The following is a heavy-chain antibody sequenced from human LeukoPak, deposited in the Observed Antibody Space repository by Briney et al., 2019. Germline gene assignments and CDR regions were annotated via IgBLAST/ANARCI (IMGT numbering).Heavy chain of an antibody. D-gene: IGHD2-2*01. CDR3: ARAGSLPAAIDFDY. J-gene: IGHJ4*02. V-gene: IGHV1-18*01. Sequence: ASVKVSCKASGYTFTSYGISWVRQAPGQGLEWMGWISAYNGDTNYAQKLQGRVTVTTDTSTSTAYLELRSLRSDDTAFYYCARAGSLPAAIDFDYWGQGTLVTVSS. CDR1: GYTFTSYG. CDR2: ISAYNGDT.